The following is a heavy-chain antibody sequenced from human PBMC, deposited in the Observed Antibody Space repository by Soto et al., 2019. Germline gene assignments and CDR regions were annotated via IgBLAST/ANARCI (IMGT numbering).Heavy chain of an antibody. CDR3: ATAGDPTGLGAFDI. J-gene: IGHJ3*02. CDR2: MYYSGST. D-gene: IGHD3-9*01. CDR1: GDSISISSYY. V-gene: IGHV4-39*01. Sequence: SQTLSLTCTISGDSISISSYYWAWIRQPPGKGLEWIGSMYYSGSTYYNPSLKSRVTISVDTSKNQFSLKLSSVTAADTAVYYCATAGDPTGLGAFDIWGQGTMVTVSS.